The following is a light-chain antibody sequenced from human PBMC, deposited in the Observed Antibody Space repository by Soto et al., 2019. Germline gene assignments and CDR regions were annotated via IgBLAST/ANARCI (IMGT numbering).Light chain of an antibody. CDR1: SSDVGAYNY. CDR2: EVS. J-gene: IGLJ2*01. CDR3: SSYAGSNSVV. Sequence: QSALTQPPSASGSPGQSVTISCTGTSSDVGAYNYVSWYQQHPGKAPKLMISEVSERPAGVPDRFSGSKSGNTASLTVSGLQAEDEAEYYCSSYAGSNSVVFGGGTKLTVL. V-gene: IGLV2-8*01.